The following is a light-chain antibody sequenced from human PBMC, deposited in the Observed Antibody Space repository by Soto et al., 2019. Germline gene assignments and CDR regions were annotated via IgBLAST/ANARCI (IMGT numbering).Light chain of an antibody. J-gene: IGKJ5*01. CDR3: QHSNSSIT. Sequence: DIQVTLTPSSLSPSIGDRVTITCRASQSIYIYLNWYQQKPGKXPXXLIYAASSLQRGVPSTFSGGASGKFFTPTISSLPQEYFGSYCWQHSNSSITFGQVTRLDIK. CDR1: QSIYIY. V-gene: IGKV1-39*01. CDR2: AAS.